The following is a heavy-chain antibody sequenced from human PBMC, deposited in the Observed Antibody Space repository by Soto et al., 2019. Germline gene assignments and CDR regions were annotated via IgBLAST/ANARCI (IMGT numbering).Heavy chain of an antibody. D-gene: IGHD6-19*01. CDR3: ARHNWGIAVAGTLRWFDP. Sequence: SETLSLTCTVSGGSISSSSYYWGWIRQPPGKGLEWIGSIYYSGSTYYNPSLKSRVTISVDTPKNQFSLKLSSVTAADTAVYYCARHNWGIAVAGTLRWFDPWGQGTLVTVSS. CDR1: GGSISSSSYY. CDR2: IYYSGST. V-gene: IGHV4-39*01. J-gene: IGHJ5*02.